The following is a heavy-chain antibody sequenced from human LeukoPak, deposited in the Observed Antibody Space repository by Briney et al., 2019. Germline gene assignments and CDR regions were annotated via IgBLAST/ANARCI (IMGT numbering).Heavy chain of an antibody. Sequence: GGSLRLSCAASGFTFSSYSMNWVRQAPGKGLEWVSYISSSSSTIYYADSVKGRFTISRDNAENSLYLQMNSLRAEDTAVYYCARRELTYYYDRRGFDYWGQGTLVTVSS. V-gene: IGHV3-48*01. D-gene: IGHD3-22*01. CDR1: GFTFSSYS. CDR3: ARRELTYYYDRRGFDY. J-gene: IGHJ4*02. CDR2: ISSSSSTI.